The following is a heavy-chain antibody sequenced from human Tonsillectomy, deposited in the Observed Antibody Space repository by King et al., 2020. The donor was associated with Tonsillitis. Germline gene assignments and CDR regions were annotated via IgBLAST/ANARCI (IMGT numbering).Heavy chain of an antibody. Sequence: VQLQQWGAGLLKPSETLSLTCAVYGGSFSGYYWSWIRQPPGKGLEWIGEINHSGSTNSNPSLKSRVTISVDTSKNQFSLKLSSVTAADTAVYYCASENSSGYYEPDYWGQGTLVTVSS. CDR3: ASENSSGYYEPDY. CDR2: INHSGST. D-gene: IGHD3-22*01. CDR1: GGSFSGYY. J-gene: IGHJ4*02. V-gene: IGHV4-34*01.